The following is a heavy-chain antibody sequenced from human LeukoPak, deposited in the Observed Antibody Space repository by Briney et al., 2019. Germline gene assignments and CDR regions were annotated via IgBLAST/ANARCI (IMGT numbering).Heavy chain of an antibody. D-gene: IGHD2-2*01. CDR1: GFTFSSYA. Sequence: GGSLRLSCAASGFTFSSYAMSWVRQAPGKGLEWVSAISGSGGSTYYADSVEGRFTISRDNSKNTLYLQMNSLRAEDTAVYYCAKVASDIVVVPAADYYYYGMDVWGQGTTVTVSS. CDR2: ISGSGGST. CDR3: AKVASDIVVVPAADYYYYGMDV. V-gene: IGHV3-23*01. J-gene: IGHJ6*02.